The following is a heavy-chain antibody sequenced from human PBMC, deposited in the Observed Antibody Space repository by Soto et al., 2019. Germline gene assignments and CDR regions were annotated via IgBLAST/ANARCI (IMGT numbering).Heavy chain of an antibody. CDR1: GGSISSSSYY. Sequence: SETLSLTCTVSGGSISSSSYYWGWIRQPPGKGLEWIGSIYYSGSTYYNPSLKSRVTISVDTSKNQFSLKLSSVTAADTAVYYCARLRLPSSPYYYYYMDVWGKGTTVTVSS. CDR3: ARLRLPSSPYYYYYMDV. V-gene: IGHV4-39*01. J-gene: IGHJ6*03. D-gene: IGHD4-17*01. CDR2: IYYSGST.